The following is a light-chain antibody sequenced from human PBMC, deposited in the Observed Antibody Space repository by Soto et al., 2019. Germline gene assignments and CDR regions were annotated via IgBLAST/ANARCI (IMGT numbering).Light chain of an antibody. V-gene: IGLV2-18*02. CDR3: CSYTTSGTYV. J-gene: IGLJ1*01. Sequence: QSALTQPPSVSGSPGQSVAISCTGTSSDLGNYNRVSWYQQPPGTAPKLIIYEVTNRPSGVPDRFSGSKSGDTASLTISGLQAEDEADYSCCSYTTSGTYVFGTGTKVTVL. CDR1: SSDLGNYNR. CDR2: EVT.